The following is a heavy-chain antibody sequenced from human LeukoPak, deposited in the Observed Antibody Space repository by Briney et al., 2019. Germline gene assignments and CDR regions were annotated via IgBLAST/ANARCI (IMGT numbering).Heavy chain of an antibody. V-gene: IGHV3-23*01. D-gene: IGHD6-6*01. J-gene: IGHJ4*02. CDR3: ANTHCDSSPIVWNF. CDR1: GFTFRNYS. CDR2: LSDAGVRI. Sequence: GGSLRLSCIASGFTFRNYSMSWVRQAPGKGLEWVSGLSDAGVRIFYSDSVKGRFTISRDNSKNTLYLQMDSLRAEDTAVYYCANTHCDSSPIVWNFWGQGTLVTVSS.